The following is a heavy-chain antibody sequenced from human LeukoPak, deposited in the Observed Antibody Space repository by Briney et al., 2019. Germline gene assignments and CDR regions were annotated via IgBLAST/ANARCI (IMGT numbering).Heavy chain of an antibody. CDR3: ARGGSHMTTVTTSIWFDP. CDR2: INHSGST. D-gene: IGHD4-17*01. CDR1: GESFSGYY. Sequence: SETLSLTCAVYGESFSGYYWSWIRQPPGKGLEWIGEINHSGSTNYNPSLKSRVTISVDTSKNQFSLKLSSVTAADTAVYYCARGGSHMTTVTTSIWFDPWGQGTLVTVSS. V-gene: IGHV4-34*01. J-gene: IGHJ5*02.